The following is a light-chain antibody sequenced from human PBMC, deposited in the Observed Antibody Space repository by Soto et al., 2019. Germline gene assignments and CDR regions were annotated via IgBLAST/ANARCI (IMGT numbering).Light chain of an antibody. V-gene: IGKV3-15*01. CDR1: QGVTSD. CDR2: GAS. Sequence: EIVMTQSPATLSVSPGERATLSCRASQGVTSDLAWYQHKPGQVPRLLIYGASTGATGIPARFSGSGSGTEFTLTINSLQSEDFSIYYCQQYNSWPITVGGGTKVEI. CDR3: QQYNSWPIT. J-gene: IGKJ4*01.